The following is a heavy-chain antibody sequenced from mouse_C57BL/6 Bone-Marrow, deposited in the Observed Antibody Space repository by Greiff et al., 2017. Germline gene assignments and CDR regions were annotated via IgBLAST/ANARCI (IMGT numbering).Heavy chain of an antibody. CDR1: GYTFTSYW. D-gene: IGHD6-2*01. CDR2: LDPPDSYT. CDR3: ASLWY. Sequence: VQLQQPGAALVRPGASVKLSCKASGYTFTSYWMHWVKQRPGQGLEWIGALDPPDSYTNYNQKFKDKATLTVDTSSSTAYMQLSSLTAEDSAVDYGASLWYWGQGTILTVAS. J-gene: IGHJ2*01. V-gene: IGHV1-59*01.